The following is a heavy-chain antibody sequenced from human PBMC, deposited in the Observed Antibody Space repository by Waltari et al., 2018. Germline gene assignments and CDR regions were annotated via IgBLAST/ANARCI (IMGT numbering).Heavy chain of an antibody. CDR2: IYYSGST. J-gene: IGHJ4*02. Sequence: RWIRQPPGKGLEWIGYIYYSGSTNYNPSLKSRVTISVDTSKNQFSLKLSSVTAADTAVYYCARGGPQVDTAMDFDYWGQGTLVTVSS. CDR3: ARGGPQVDTAMDFDY. V-gene: IGHV4-59*01. D-gene: IGHD5-18*01.